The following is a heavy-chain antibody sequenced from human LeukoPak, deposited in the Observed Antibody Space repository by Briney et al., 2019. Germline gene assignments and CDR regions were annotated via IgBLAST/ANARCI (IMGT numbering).Heavy chain of an antibody. Sequence: GGSLRLSCAASGFTVSSNYMSWVRQAPGKGLEWVSVIYSGGSTYYADSVKGRFTISRDNSKNTLYLQMNSLRVEDTAVYYCASSSSSDYYYYYMDVWGKGTTVTVSS. CDR2: IYSGGST. CDR3: ASSSSSDYYYYYMDV. CDR1: GFTVSSNY. J-gene: IGHJ6*03. D-gene: IGHD6-6*01. V-gene: IGHV3-66*02.